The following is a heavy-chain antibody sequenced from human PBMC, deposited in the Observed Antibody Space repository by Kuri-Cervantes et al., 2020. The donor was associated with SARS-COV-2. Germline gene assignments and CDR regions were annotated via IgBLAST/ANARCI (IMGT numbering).Heavy chain of an antibody. CDR1: GFTFSGHW. Sequence: GESLKISCAASGFTFSGHWIHWVRQAPGKGLEWVANIKQDGSEKYYVDSVKGRFTISRDNAKNSLYLQMNSLRAEDTAVYYCARDWGYDSSGPTFDYWGQGTLVTVSS. D-gene: IGHD3-22*01. CDR2: IKQDGSEK. J-gene: IGHJ4*02. CDR3: ARDWGYDSSGPTFDY. V-gene: IGHV3-7*01.